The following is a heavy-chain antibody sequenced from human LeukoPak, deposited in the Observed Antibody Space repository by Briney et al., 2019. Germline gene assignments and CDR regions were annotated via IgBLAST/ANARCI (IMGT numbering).Heavy chain of an antibody. CDR2: YYTGTT. J-gene: IGHJ5*02. CDR1: GGSISSDY. D-gene: IGHD3-10*01. V-gene: IGHV4-59*08. Sequence: PSETPSLTCTVSGGSISSDYWSWIRQPPGKGLEWIGIYYTGTTKYNPSLKSRVSISIDTSKNQFSLKLSSVTAADTAMYYCARHKRGSSTDWFDPWGQGIMVTVSA. CDR3: ARHKRGSSTDWFDP.